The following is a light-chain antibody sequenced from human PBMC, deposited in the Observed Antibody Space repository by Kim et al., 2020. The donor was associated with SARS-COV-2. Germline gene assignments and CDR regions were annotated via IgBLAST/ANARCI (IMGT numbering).Light chain of an antibody. J-gene: IGLJ1*01. CDR2: EVS. CDR1: SSDVGNYNL. V-gene: IGLV2-23*02. Sequence: QSALTQPASVSGSPGQSITISCTGTSSDVGNYNLVSWYQQHPGKAPKLMIYEVSKRPSGVSHRFSGSKSGNTASLTISGLQAEDEADYYCCSFANSSPYGFGTGTKVTVL. CDR3: CSFANSSPYG.